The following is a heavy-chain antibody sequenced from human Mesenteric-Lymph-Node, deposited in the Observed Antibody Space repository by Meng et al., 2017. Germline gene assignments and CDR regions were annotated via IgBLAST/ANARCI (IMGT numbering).Heavy chain of an antibody. CDR2: INHSGST. V-gene: IGHV4-34*01. CDR3: ARKRGWYLQTYFDY. CDR1: GGSFSGYY. J-gene: IGHJ4*02. Sequence: QLQQWGDVLLKPAETLSLTGAVYGGSFSGYYWSWIRHAPGKGLEWIGEINHSGSTNYNPSLKSRVTISVDTSKNQFSLKLSSVTAADTAVYYCARKRGWYLQTYFDYWGQGTPVTVSS. D-gene: IGHD6-19*01.